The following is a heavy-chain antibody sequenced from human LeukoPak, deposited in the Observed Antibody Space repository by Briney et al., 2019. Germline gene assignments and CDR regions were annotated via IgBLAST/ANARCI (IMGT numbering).Heavy chain of an antibody. CDR3: ARVLAAAGNNWFDP. D-gene: IGHD6-13*01. J-gene: IGHJ5*02. CDR1: GYSISSGYY. CDR2: IDHSGST. V-gene: IGHV4-38-2*02. Sequence: SETLSLTCTVSGYSISSGYYWGWIRQPPGKGLEWTGSIDHSGSTYYNPSLKSRITISVDTSKNQFSLKLSSVTAADTAVYYCARVLAAAGNNWFDPWGQGTLVTVSS.